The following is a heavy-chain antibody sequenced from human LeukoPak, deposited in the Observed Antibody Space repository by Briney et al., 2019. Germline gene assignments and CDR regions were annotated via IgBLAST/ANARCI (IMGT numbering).Heavy chain of an antibody. Sequence: ASVKVSCKASTYISSDFGISFVRLAPGGGLEWMGWVSGDNGQTNYGHKFYGRVTMTMETSTNTASMELRGLRSDDTAIYYCARVYLYTTGWSAAYYYFMDVWGKGTTVIVSS. J-gene: IGHJ6*03. CDR2: VSGDNGQT. CDR1: TYISSDFG. D-gene: IGHD3-16*02. V-gene: IGHV1-18*01. CDR3: ARVYLYTTGWSAAYYYFMDV.